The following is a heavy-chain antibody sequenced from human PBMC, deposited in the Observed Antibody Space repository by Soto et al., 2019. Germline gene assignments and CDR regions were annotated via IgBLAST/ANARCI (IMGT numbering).Heavy chain of an antibody. V-gene: IGHV3-23*01. CDR3: AKDSWAIFGVPAGEYYAMDV. CDR1: GFTFENYA. J-gene: IGHJ6*02. D-gene: IGHD3-3*01. Sequence: GRCRRLSWLASGFTFENYAMSWVRQAPGKGLEWVSAISSSGGTTYYSESVKGRFTISRDNSNNTVYLQMNDLRVEDAAEYFCAKDSWAIFGVPAGEYYAMDVWGQGPTVTVSS. CDR2: ISSSGGTT.